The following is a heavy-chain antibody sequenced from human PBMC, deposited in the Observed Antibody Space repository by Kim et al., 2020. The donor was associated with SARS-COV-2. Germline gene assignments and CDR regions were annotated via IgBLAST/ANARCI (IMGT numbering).Heavy chain of an antibody. CDR1: GFTFSDYY. CDR3: ARDLKNPLMGGYYYVNDAFDI. J-gene: IGHJ3*02. D-gene: IGHD3-22*01. V-gene: IGHV3-11*04. CDR2: ISSSGSTI. Sequence: GGSLRLSCAASGFTFSDYYMSWIRQAPGKGLEWVSYISSSGSTIYYADSVKGRFTISRDNAKNSLYLQMNSLRAEDTAVYYCARDLKNPLMGGYYYVNDAFDIWGQGTMVTVSS.